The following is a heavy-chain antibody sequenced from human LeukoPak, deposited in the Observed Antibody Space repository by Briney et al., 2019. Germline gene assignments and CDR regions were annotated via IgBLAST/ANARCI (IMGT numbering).Heavy chain of an antibody. CDR2: ISGDVSGT. CDR3: ARDSRGVDY. V-gene: IGHV3-23*01. J-gene: IGHJ4*02. CDR1: ESTFNTYA. D-gene: IGHD2-2*01. Sequence: PGGSLRLSCAASESTFNTYAMNWVRQAPGKGLEWVSSISGDVSGTFYAESVKGRFTISRDKSKNTVYLQMNSLRAEDTAVYYCARDSRGVDYWGQGTLVTVSS.